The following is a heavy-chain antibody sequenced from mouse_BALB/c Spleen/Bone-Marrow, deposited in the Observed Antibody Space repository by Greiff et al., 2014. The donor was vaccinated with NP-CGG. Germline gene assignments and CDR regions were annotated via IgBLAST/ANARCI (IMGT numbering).Heavy chain of an antibody. Sequence: VQLKQSGPELVKPGASVKMSCKASGYAFTSYIMHWVKQKPGQGLEWIGYINPYNDDTKYNEKFKGKATLTSDKSSSTAYMELSSLTSEDSAVYYCARSYGSPFDYWGQGTTLTVSS. J-gene: IGHJ2*01. CDR2: INPYNDDT. CDR1: GYAFTSYI. D-gene: IGHD1-1*01. CDR3: ARSYGSPFDY. V-gene: IGHV1-14*01.